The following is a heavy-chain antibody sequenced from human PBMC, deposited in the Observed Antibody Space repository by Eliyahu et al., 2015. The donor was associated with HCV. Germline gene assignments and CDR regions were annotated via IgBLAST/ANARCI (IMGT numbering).Heavy chain of an antibody. D-gene: IGHD6-13*01. Sequence: EVQLVEAGGGLVKPGGSLRLSCAASGFTFSSYSMNWVRQAPGKGLEWVSSISSSSSYIYYADSVKGRFTISRDNAKNSLYLQMNSLRAEDTAVYYCARDQGSSWTYYYYMDVWGKGTTVTVSS. CDR3: ARDQGSSWTYYYYMDV. J-gene: IGHJ6*03. CDR2: ISSSSSYI. V-gene: IGHV3-21*06. CDR1: GFTFSSYS.